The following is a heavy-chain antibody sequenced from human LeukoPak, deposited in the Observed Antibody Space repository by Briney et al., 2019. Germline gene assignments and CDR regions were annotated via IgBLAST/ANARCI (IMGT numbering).Heavy chain of an antibody. CDR3: AKAPPLYDSSGYTTRFDY. V-gene: IGHV3-23*01. D-gene: IGHD3-22*01. CDR1: GFTFSSYA. J-gene: IGHJ4*02. CDR2: ISGSGGST. Sequence: EGSPRLSCAASGFTFSSYAMSWVRQAPGKGLEWVSAISGSGGSTYYADSVKGRFTISRDNSKNTLYLQMNSLRAEDTAVYYCAKAPPLYDSSGYTTRFDYWGQGTLVTVSS.